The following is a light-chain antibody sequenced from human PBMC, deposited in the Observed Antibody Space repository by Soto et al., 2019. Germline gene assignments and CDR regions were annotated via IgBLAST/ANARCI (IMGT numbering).Light chain of an antibody. CDR2: GAS. J-gene: IGKJ2*01. CDR3: QHYGASPKYT. CDR1: QSVSSSS. V-gene: IGKV3-20*01. Sequence: EIVLTQSPGTLSLSPGQRATLSCRASQSVSSSSLAWYQHRPGQAPRLLIYGASRRATGIPDRFSGSGSGTDFTLTISRLEPEDFAVYYCQHYGASPKYTFGQGTKVDIK.